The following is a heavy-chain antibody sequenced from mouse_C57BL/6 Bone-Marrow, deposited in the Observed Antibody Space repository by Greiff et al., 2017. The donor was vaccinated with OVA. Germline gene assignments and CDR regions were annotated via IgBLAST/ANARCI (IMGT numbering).Heavy chain of an antibody. Sequence: DVKLQESGPELVKPGASVKMSCKASGYTFTDYNMHWVKQSHGKSLEWIGYINPNNGGTSYNQKFKGKATLTVNKSSSTAYMELRSLTSEDSAVYYCARGHYGSSPLDYWGQGTTLTVSS. D-gene: IGHD1-1*01. CDR1: GYTFTDYN. V-gene: IGHV1-22*01. J-gene: IGHJ2*01. CDR3: ARGHYGSSPLDY. CDR2: INPNNGGT.